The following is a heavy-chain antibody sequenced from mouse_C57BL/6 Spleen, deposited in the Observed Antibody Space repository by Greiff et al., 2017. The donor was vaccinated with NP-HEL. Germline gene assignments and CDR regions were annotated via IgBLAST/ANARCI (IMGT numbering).Heavy chain of an antibody. CDR3: ARRAPTTVVPYYAMDY. D-gene: IGHD1-1*01. CDR2: INPSSGYT. J-gene: IGHJ4*01. Sequence: QVHVKQSGAELAKPGASVKLSCKASGYTFTSYWMHWVKQRPGQGLEWIGYINPSSGYTKYNQKFKDKATLTADKSSSTAYMQLSSLTYEDSAVYYCARRAPTTVVPYYAMDYWGQGTSVTVSS. CDR1: GYTFTSYW. V-gene: IGHV1-7*01.